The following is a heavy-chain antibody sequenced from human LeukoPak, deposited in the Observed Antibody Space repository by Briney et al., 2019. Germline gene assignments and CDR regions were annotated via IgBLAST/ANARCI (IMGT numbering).Heavy chain of an antibody. CDR3: ARGNDYGDYLWAAFDY. V-gene: IGHV4-39*07. CDR2: IYYSGST. CDR1: GGSISSSSYY. J-gene: IGHJ4*02. D-gene: IGHD4-17*01. Sequence: SETLSLTCTVSGGSISSSSYYWGWIRQPPGKGLEWIGSIYYSGSTYYNPSLKSRVTISVDTSKNQFSLKLSSVTAADTAVYYCARGNDYGDYLWAAFDYWGQGTLVTVSS.